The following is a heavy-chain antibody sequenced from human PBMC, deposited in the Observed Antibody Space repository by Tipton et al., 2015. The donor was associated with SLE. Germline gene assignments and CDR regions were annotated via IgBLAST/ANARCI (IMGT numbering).Heavy chain of an antibody. V-gene: IGHV4-39*01. CDR3: AREAEFSSSCFDY. CDR2: IYYTGNT. D-gene: IGHD6-6*01. Sequence: TLSLTCTVSGDSVSSSAYYWDWIRQSPGKGLEWIGSIYYTGNTFYNPSLKSRVTMSVDTSKNQFSLKLSSVTAADTAVYYCAREAEFSSSCFDYWGQGTPVTVSS. CDR1: GDSVSSSAYY. J-gene: IGHJ4*02.